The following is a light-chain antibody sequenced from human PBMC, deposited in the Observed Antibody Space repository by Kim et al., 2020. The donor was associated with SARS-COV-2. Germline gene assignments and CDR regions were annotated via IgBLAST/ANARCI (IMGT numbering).Light chain of an antibody. J-gene: IGKJ4*01. V-gene: IGKV3D-15*01. CDR3: QQYNNWPPLT. CDR2: GAS. Sequence: DILMTQSPATLSVSPGERATLSCRASQSVGTNLAWYQQKPGQAPRLLIYGASTRAADIPARFSGSGSGTEFTLTISTLQSEDFAIYYCQQYNNWPPLTFGGGTKVDIK. CDR1: QSVGTN.